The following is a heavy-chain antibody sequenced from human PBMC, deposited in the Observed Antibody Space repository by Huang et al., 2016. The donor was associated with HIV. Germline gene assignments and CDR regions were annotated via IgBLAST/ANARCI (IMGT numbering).Heavy chain of an antibody. V-gene: IGHV3-30*18. CDR2: NSYDGRSQ. CDR1: GFKLSGFG. CDR3: AKESRWFSDFDH. J-gene: IGHJ4*02. Sequence: QVHLVESGGGVVQPGGSLRLSCAASGFKLSGFGMHWVRQAPGKGLELVAVNSYDGRSQFYTDSVKGRFTSSRDNSDNTLSLQMKGLRPDDTAVYYCAKESRWFSDFDHWGQGVLVSVSS. D-gene: IGHD2-15*01.